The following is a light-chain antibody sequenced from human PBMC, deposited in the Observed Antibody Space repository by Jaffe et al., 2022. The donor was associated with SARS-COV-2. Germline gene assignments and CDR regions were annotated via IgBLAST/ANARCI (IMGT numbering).Light chain of an antibody. V-gene: IGKV3-15*01. CDR2: TAS. J-gene: IGKJ2*01. CDR1: QNIRTN. CDR3: QQYHDWPPYT. Sequence: EIMMTQSPATLSVSPGERATLSCRASQNIRTNLAWYQQKPGQAPSLLIYTASKRATGVPARFSGSGSGAEFTLTISSLQPEDLAVYFCQQYHDWPPYTFGQGTKLEIK.